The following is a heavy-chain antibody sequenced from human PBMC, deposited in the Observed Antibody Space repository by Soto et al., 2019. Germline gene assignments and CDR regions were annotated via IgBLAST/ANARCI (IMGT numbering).Heavy chain of an antibody. J-gene: IGHJ3*02. CDR2: ISGSGGST. CDR3: AKERTITMIGVPHAVDI. Sequence: VQLLESGGGLVQPGGSLSLSCAASGFTSSRYAMSWVRQAPEKGLEWVSGISGSGGSTYYADSVKGRFTISRDNPKNELDLQMNRRRAEDTAGYYCAKERTITMIGVPHAVDIWGRGTMVTVSS. D-gene: IGHD3-22*01. CDR1: GFTSSRYA. V-gene: IGHV3-23*01.